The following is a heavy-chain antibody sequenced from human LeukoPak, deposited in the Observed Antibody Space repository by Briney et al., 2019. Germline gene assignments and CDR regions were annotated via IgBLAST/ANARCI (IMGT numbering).Heavy chain of an antibody. V-gene: IGHV3-23*01. J-gene: IGHJ5*02. CDR1: GFTFSSYA. CDR2: ISGSGGST. Sequence: GGSLRLSCAASGFTFSSYAMSWVRRAPGKGLEWVSAISGSGGSTYYADSVKGRFTISRDNSKNTLYLQMNSLRAEDTAVYYCAKDNPLPKLRFLEWPAGGFDPWGQGTLVTVSS. D-gene: IGHD3-3*01. CDR3: AKDNPLPKLRFLEWPAGGFDP.